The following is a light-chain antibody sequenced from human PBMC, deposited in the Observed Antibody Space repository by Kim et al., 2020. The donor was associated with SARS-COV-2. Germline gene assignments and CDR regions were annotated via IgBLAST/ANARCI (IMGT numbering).Light chain of an antibody. CDR2: WAS. V-gene: IGKV4-1*01. J-gene: IGKJ1*01. CDR1: QTVLYSSNNNNY. Sequence: DIVMTQSPDSLAVSLGERATINCKSSQTVLYSSNNNNYLAWFQQKPGQPPKLLIYWASARESGVPDRFSGSGSGTDFTLTISSLQAEDVAVYYCLQYYDTPWTFGQGTKVDIK. CDR3: LQYYDTPWT.